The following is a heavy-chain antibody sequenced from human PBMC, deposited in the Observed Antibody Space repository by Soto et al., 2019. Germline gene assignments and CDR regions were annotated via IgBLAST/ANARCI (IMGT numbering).Heavy chain of an antibody. V-gene: IGHV4-59*02. CDR3: ARSYYDSTGFAVDP. CDR1: GASVSTGY. Sequence: PSETLSLTCTVSGASVSTGYWSWIRQPSGKGPEWIGFMYFGGSFNYNPSLTSRVTISVETSKNQFSMTLTSVTAADTAVYYCARSYYDSTGFAVDPWGQGTLVTVSS. D-gene: IGHD3-22*01. CDR2: MYFGGSF. J-gene: IGHJ5*02.